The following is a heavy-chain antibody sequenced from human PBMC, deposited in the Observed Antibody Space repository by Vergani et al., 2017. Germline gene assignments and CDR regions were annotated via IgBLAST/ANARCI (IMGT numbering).Heavy chain of an antibody. J-gene: IGHJ5*02. Sequence: QVHLNEAGPGLVKPSQTLSLTCTVSGASITSGSFYWSWIRQPAGKGLEWIGRIHASGTKNYNPSLRSRVTLSVDTSKNQLSLKMISMTAADTAVYYCVRDSWRSDLRGVYWFATWGQGTLVSVSS. CDR2: IHASGTK. CDR3: VRDSWRSDLRGVYWFAT. CDR1: GASITSGSFY. D-gene: IGHD3-10*01. V-gene: IGHV4-61*02.